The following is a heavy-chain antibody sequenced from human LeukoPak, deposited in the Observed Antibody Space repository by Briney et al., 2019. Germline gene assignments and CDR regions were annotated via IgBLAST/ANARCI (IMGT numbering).Heavy chain of an antibody. V-gene: IGHV1-2*02. J-gene: IGHJ4*02. CDR1: GYTFTAYY. D-gene: IGHD6-19*01. CDR2: INPNSGGT. CDR3: ATVYSSGWYWNY. Sequence: GASVKVSCKASGYTFTAYYMPWARQAPGQGLEWMGWINPNSGGTNYAQKFQGRVTMTRDTSISTAYMELSSLRSDDTALYYCATVYSSGWYWNYWGQGTLVTVSS.